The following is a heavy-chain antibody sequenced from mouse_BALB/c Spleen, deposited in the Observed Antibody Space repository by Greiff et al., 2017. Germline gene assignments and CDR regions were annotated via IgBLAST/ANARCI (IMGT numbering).Heavy chain of an antibody. CDR1: GFSLTSYG. CDR2: IWAGGST. D-gene: IGHD2-3*01. CDR3: ARDRDGYYVHFDY. Sequence: VKLVESGPGLVAPSQSLSITCTVSGFSLTSYGVHWVRQPPGKGLEWLGVIWAGGSTNYNSALMSRLSISKDNSKSQVFLKMNSLQTDDTAMYYCARDRDGYYVHFDYWGQGTTLTVSS. V-gene: IGHV2-9*02. J-gene: IGHJ2*01.